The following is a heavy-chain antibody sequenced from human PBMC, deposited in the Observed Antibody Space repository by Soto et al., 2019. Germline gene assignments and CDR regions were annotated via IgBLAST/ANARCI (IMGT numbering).Heavy chain of an antibody. CDR1: GGSISSSNW. J-gene: IGHJ4*02. D-gene: IGHD6-13*01. CDR3: VFPATADFDY. Sequence: PSETLSLTCVVSGGSISSSNWWSWVRQPPGKGLEWIGEIYHSGTTNYSPSLKSRVIISADMSKNHFSLTLTSVTAADTAVYYCVFPATADFDYWGQGNTVTVSS. V-gene: IGHV4-4*02. CDR2: IYHSGTT.